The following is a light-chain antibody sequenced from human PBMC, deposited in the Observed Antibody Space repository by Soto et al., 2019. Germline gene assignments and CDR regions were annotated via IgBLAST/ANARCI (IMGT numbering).Light chain of an antibody. CDR3: QQYNLWPPIT. CDR2: GAS. V-gene: IGKV3-15*01. J-gene: IGKJ5*01. Sequence: EIVMTQSPGTLSVSPGERATLSCRASQNVFSNVAWDQQRPGQPPRLLISGASTRATGVSARFSASGSGTDFTLTITSLQSEDFAVYYCQQYNLWPPITFGQGTRLEIK. CDR1: QNVFSN.